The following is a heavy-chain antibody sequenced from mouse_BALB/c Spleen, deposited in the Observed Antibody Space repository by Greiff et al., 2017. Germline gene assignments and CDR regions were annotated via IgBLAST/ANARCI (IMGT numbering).Heavy chain of an antibody. CDR1: GFTFSSFG. J-gene: IGHJ4*01. CDR2: ISSGSSTI. V-gene: IGHV5-17*02. Sequence: EVKVEESGGGLVQPGGSRKLSCAASGFTFSSFGMHWVRQAPEKGLEWVAYISSGSSTIYYADTVKGRFTISRDNPKNTLFLQMTSLRSEDTAMYYCARGGGNYEDYAMDYWGQGTSVTVSS. CDR3: ARGGGNYEDYAMDY. D-gene: IGHD2-1*01.